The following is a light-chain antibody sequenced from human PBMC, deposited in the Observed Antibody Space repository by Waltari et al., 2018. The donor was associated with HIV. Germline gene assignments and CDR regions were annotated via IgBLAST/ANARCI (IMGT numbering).Light chain of an antibody. V-gene: IGLV2-23*01. CDR1: SSDVGSYNL. Sequence: QSALTQPASVSGSPGQSITISCTGTSSDVGSYNLFSWYQQHPGKAPKVMIYEGSKRPSGVSNRFSGSKSGNTASLTISGLQAEDEADYYCCSYTGSSTRRPYVFGTGTKVTVL. CDR3: CSYTGSSTRRPYV. CDR2: EGS. J-gene: IGLJ1*01.